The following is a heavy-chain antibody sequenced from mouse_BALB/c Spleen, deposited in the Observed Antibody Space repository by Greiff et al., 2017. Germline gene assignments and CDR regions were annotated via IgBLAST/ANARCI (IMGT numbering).Heavy chain of an antibody. Sequence: EVMLVESGGGLVKPGGSLKLSCAASGFAFSSYDMSWVRQTPEKRLEWVAYISSGGGSTYYPDTVKGRFTISRDNAKNTLYLQMSSLKSEDTAMYYCARHGSFAYWGQGTLVTVSA. CDR2: ISSGGGST. J-gene: IGHJ3*01. CDR3: ARHGSFAY. V-gene: IGHV5-12-1*01. CDR1: GFAFSSYD.